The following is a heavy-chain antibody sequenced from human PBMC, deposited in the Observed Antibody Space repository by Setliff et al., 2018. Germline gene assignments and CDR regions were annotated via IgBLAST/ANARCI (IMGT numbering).Heavy chain of an antibody. CDR2: IYHSGTT. J-gene: IGHJ3*02. D-gene: IGHD1-1*01. CDR1: GGSISSYY. V-gene: IGHV4-59*01. Sequence: SETLSLTCTVSGGSISSYYWSWIRQTPGKGLEWIGYIYHSGTTNYNPSLKSRVTMSVGTSGNHFSLNLTSVTAADTAVYYCARDGMERHLDAFDIWGQGTLVT. CDR3: ARDGMERHLDAFDI.